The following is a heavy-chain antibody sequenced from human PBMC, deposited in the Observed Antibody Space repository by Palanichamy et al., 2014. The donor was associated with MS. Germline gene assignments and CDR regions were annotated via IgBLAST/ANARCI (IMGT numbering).Heavy chain of an antibody. D-gene: IGHD2-15*01. CDR2: IYSGGTT. V-gene: IGHV3-53*02. J-gene: IGHJ3*02. CDR3: ARDLLRRSFDI. Sequence: EVEVVESGGGLIQPGGSLRLSCSASGFSVTSNYMTWVRQAPAKGLEWVSVIYSGGTTYYAYSVRGRFTISRDTSKNTVYLQMNGLRVEDTAMYYCARDLLRRSFDIWGQGTVVTVSS. CDR1: GFSVTSNY.